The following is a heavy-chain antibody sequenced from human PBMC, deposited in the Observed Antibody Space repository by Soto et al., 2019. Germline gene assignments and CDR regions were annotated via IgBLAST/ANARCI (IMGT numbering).Heavy chain of an antibody. D-gene: IGHD4-17*01. V-gene: IGHV3-30*18. CDR3: AKEPYGDYWYFDL. Sequence: QVQLVESGGGVVQPGRSLRLSCAASGFTFSSYGMHWVRQAPGKGLEWVAVISYDGSNKYYADSLKGRFTISRDNSKNTLYLQMNSRRAEDTAVYYCAKEPYGDYWYFDLWGRGTLVTVSS. CDR2: ISYDGSNK. J-gene: IGHJ2*01. CDR1: GFTFSSYG.